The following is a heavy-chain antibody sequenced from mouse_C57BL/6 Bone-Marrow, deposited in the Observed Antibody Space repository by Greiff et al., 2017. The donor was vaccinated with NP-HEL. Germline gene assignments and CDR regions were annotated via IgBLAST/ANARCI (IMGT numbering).Heavy chain of an antibody. CDR1: GFNIKDDY. V-gene: IGHV14-4*01. J-gene: IGHJ3*01. D-gene: IGHD2-4*01. Sequence: VQLQQSGAELVRPGASVKLSCTASGFNIKDDYMHWVKQRPEQGLEWIGWIDPENGDTEYASKFQGKATITADTSSNTAYLQLSSLTSEDTAVYYCTGDYGGDWGQGTLVTVSA. CDR3: TGDYGGD. CDR2: IDPENGDT.